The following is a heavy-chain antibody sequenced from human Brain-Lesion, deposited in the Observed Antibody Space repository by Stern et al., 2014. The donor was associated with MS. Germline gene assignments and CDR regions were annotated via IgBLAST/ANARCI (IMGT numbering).Heavy chain of an antibody. CDR1: GYIFTGYY. D-gene: IGHD3-3*01. V-gene: IGHV1-2*02. CDR2: INPNTGGT. Sequence: QVQLVQSGAEVKKPGASVKVSCKTSGYIFTGYYIHWVRQAPGQGLEWMAWINPNTGGTKYAQKFQGRVTMSRDTSISTAYVELSSLTSDDTAVYYCARDQRGITIFGVGTDYYYLGMDVWGQWTTVTVSS. J-gene: IGHJ6*02. CDR3: ARDQRGITIFGVGTDYYYLGMDV.